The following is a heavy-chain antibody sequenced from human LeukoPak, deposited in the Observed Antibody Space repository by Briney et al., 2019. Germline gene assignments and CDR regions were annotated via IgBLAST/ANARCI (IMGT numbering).Heavy chain of an antibody. CDR2: INHSGST. CDR1: GGSFSGYY. D-gene: IGHD2-15*01. CDR3: ARDGIGYCSGGSCYSVSYYYYHMDV. Sequence: SETLSLTCAVYGGSFSGYYWSWIRQPPGKGLEWIGEINHSGSTNYNPSLKSRVTISVDTSKNQFSLKLSSVTAADTAVYYCARDGIGYCSGGSCYSVSYYYYHMDVWGKGTTVTVSS. J-gene: IGHJ6*03. V-gene: IGHV4-34*01.